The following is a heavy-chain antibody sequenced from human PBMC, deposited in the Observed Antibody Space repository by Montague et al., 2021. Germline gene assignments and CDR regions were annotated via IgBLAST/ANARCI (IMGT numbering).Heavy chain of an antibody. D-gene: IGHD6-13*01. J-gene: IGHJ5*02. CDR2: IYYSGNS. CDR3: AGVFSSWYVGWFDP. V-gene: IGHV4-39*01. CDR1: GASITSNIYY. Sequence: SETLSLTCTVSGASITSNIYYWGWTPQSPGKGLEWIGSIYYSGNSFYQPSLKSRITMAVDTSKNQFSLKLSAVTAADTAIYYCAGVFSSWYVGWFDPWGQGTLVTVSS.